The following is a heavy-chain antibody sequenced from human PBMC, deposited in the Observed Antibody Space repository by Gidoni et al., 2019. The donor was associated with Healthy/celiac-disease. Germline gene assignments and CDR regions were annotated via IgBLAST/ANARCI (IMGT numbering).Heavy chain of an antibody. CDR2: IYYSGST. CDR3: ARHHDFWSGYPYFDY. CDR1: GGSISSSSYY. Sequence: QLQLQESGPGLVKPSETLSLTCTVSGGSISSSSYYWGWIRQPPGKGLEWIGSIYYSGSTYYNPSLKSRVTISVDTSKNQFSLKLSSVTAADTAVYYCARHHDFWSGYPYFDYWGQGTLVTVSS. V-gene: IGHV4-39*01. D-gene: IGHD3-3*01. J-gene: IGHJ4*02.